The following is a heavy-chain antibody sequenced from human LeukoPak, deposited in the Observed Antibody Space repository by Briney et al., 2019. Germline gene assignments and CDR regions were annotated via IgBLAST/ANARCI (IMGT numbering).Heavy chain of an antibody. D-gene: IGHD2-21*02. CDR2: ISYDGSNK. CDR1: GFTFSYYA. V-gene: IGHV3-30-3*01. CDR3: ARQGDTGSWYFDY. J-gene: IGHJ4*02. Sequence: GGSLRLSCAASGFTFSYYAMHWVRQAPGKGLEWVAVISYDGSNKYYADSVKGQVTISRDNSKTTLYLQMDSLKAGDTAVYYCARQGDTGSWYFDYWGQGTLVTVSS.